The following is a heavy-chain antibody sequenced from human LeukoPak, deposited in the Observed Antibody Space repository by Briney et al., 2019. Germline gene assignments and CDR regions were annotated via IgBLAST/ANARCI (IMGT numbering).Heavy chain of an antibody. D-gene: IGHD3-22*01. CDR2: IYTSGST. Sequence: SETLSLTCTVSGGSISSYYWSWIRQPAGKGLEWIGRIYTSGSTNYNPSLKSRVTMSVDTSKSQFSLKLSSVTAADTAVYYCAREDYYDSSGYYSFDYWGQGTLVTVSS. CDR1: GGSISSYY. V-gene: IGHV4-4*07. J-gene: IGHJ4*02. CDR3: AREDYYDSSGYYSFDY.